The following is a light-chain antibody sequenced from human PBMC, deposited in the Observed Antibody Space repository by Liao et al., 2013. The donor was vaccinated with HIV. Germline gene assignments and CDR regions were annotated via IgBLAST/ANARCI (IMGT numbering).Light chain of an antibody. CDR3: QSADSSGTYVV. V-gene: IGLV3-25*03. Sequence: SYELTQPPSVSVAPGQTARITCGGDNIVHKSVHWYQQKPGQAPVLVIYKDSERPSGIPERFSGSSSGTTVTLTISGVQAEDEADYYCQSADSSGTYVVFGGGTKLTVL. CDR2: KDS. CDR1: IVHKS. J-gene: IGLJ2*01.